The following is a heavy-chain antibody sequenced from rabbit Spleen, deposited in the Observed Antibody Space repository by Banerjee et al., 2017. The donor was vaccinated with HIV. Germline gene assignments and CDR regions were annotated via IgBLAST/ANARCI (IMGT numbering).Heavy chain of an antibody. Sequence: QLVESGGGLVTPGGSLTRSCKASGIDFTKYYITWVRQAPGKGLEWIGYIDPIFSSTTYASWVNGRFTISSHNAQNTLYLQLNSLTAADTAAYFCARDGYSRGWGIILYYFNLWGPGTLVTVS. CDR3: ARDGYSRGWGIILYYFNL. V-gene: IGHV1S7*01. CDR2: IDPIFSST. D-gene: IGHD4-1*01. J-gene: IGHJ4*01. CDR1: GIDFTKYY.